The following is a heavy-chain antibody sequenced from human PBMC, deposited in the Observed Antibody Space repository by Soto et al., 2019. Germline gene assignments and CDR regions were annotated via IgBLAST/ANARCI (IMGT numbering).Heavy chain of an antibody. CDR1: GGSFSGYY. Sequence: KTSETLSLTCAVYGGSFSGYYWSWIRQPPGKGLEWIGEINHSGSTNYNPSLKSRVTISVDTSKNQFSLKLSSVTAADTAVYYCARGLGYSYGSRSRYYYYGMDVWGQGTTVTVSS. CDR2: INHSGST. V-gene: IGHV4-34*01. D-gene: IGHD5-18*01. J-gene: IGHJ6*02. CDR3: ARGLGYSYGSRSRYYYYGMDV.